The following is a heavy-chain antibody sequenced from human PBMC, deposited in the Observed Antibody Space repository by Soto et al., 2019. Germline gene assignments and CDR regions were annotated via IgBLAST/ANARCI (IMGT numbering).Heavy chain of an antibody. V-gene: IGHV5-51*01. J-gene: IGHJ6*02. CDR2: IYPGDSDT. CDR3: ARHQIAAGMDV. D-gene: IGHD6-13*01. CDR1: GYTFTRYW. Sequence: GECLKMSCKGSGYTFTRYWIGWVRQMPGKGLEWMGIIYPGDSDTRYSPSFQGQVTISADKSISTAYLQWSSLKASDTAMYYCARHQIAAGMDVWGQGTTVTVSS.